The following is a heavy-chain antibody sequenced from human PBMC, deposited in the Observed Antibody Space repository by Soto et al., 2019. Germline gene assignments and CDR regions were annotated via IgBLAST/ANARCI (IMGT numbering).Heavy chain of an antibody. D-gene: IGHD3-10*01. V-gene: IGHV3-23*01. CDR1: GFTFSSYA. J-gene: IGHJ4*02. CDR2: ISGSGGST. CDR3: VYYYGSGSYYKFDY. Sequence: HPGGSLRLSCAASGFTFSSYAMSWVRQAPGKGLEWVSAISGSGGSTYYADSVKGRFTISRDNSKNTLYLQMNSLRAEDTAVYYCVYYYGSGSYYKFDYWGQGTLVTVSS.